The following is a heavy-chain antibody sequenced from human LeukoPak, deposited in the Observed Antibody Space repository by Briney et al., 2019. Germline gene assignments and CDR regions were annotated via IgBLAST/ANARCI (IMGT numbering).Heavy chain of an antibody. J-gene: IGHJ6*02. CDR1: GGSFSGYY. V-gene: IGHV4-34*01. D-gene: IGHD2-2*01. CDR3: ARGEYLSYGMDV. CDR2: INHSGST. Sequence: SETLSLTCAVYGGSFSGYYWSWIRQPPGKGLEWIGEINHSGSTNYNPSLKSRVTISVDTSKNQLSLKLSSVTAADTAVYYCARGEYLSYGMDVWGQGTTVTVSS.